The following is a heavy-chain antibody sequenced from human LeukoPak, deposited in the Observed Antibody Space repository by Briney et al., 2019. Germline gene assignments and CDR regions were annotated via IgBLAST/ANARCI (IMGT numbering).Heavy chain of an antibody. Sequence: PSETLSLTCTVSGGSISSYYWSWIRQPPGKGLEWIGYIYYSGSTNYNPSLKSRVTISVDTSKNQFSLKLSSVTAADTAVYYCARQTHDAFDIWGQGTMVTVSS. V-gene: IGHV4-59*08. CDR2: IYYSGST. CDR1: GGSISSYY. CDR3: ARQTHDAFDI. J-gene: IGHJ3*02.